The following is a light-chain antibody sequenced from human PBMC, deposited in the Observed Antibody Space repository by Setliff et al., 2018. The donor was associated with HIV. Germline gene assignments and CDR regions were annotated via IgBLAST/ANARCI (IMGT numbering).Light chain of an antibody. J-gene: IGLJ1*01. CDR3: SSRIVSSALHV. CDR1: SSDIGGYNY. Sequence: QSALTQPASVSGSPGQSITISCTGTSSDIGGYNYVSWYQQHPGKAPKLVIYDDKDRPSGVSNRFSGSKSGNTASLTISGLQAEDEADYYCSSRIVSSALHVFGTGTKVTVL. CDR2: DDK. V-gene: IGLV2-14*03.